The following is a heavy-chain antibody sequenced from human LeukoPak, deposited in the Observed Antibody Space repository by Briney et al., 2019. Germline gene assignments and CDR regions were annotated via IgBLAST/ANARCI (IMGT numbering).Heavy chain of an antibody. CDR1: GFTLSTYW. CDR2: TKEDGSEK. CDR3: AREARTERGAFDI. J-gene: IGHJ3*02. Sequence: GGSLRLSCAASGFTLSTYWMSWVRQAPGKGLEWVANTKEDGSEKYYVDSVKGRFTISRDNAKNSLFLQMNSLRAEDTAVYYCAREARTERGAFDIWGQGTMVTVSS. V-gene: IGHV3-7*01. D-gene: IGHD1-1*01.